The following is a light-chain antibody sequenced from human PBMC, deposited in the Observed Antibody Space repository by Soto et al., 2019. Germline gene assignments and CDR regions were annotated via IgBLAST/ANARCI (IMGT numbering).Light chain of an antibody. J-gene: IGLJ1*01. CDR2: VGTGGIVG. Sequence: QSVLTQPPSASASLGASVTLTCTLSSGYSNYKVDWYQQRPGKGPRFVMRVGTGGIVGSKGDGIPDRFSVLGSGLNRYLTIKNMQEEDESDYHCGADHGSGSSFVYVFGTGTKLTVL. CDR1: SGYSNYK. CDR3: GADHGSGSSFVYV. V-gene: IGLV9-49*01.